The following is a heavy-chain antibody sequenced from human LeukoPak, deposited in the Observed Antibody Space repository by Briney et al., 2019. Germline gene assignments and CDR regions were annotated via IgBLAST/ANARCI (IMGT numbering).Heavy chain of an antibody. J-gene: IGHJ1*01. CDR1: GGPISSSSYY. CDR3: ARVGYYYDSSGYYHKYFQH. D-gene: IGHD3-22*01. Sequence: SETLSLTCTVSGGPISSSSYYWGWIRQPPGKGLEWIGSIYYSGSTYYNPSLKSRVTISVDTSKNQFSLKLSSVTAADTAVYYCARVGYYYDSSGYYHKYFQHWGQGTLVTVSS. V-gene: IGHV4-39*07. CDR2: IYYSGST.